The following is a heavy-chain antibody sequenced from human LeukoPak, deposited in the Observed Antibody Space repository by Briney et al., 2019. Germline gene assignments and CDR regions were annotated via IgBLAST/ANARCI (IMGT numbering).Heavy chain of an antibody. D-gene: IGHD6-19*01. CDR2: MNPNSGNT. Sequence: ASVKVSCKASGYTFTSCDINSVGQAGGQRLEWMGWMNPNSGNTGYGQSFQGRITMTRDISIGTAYMELSNLTSEDTAIYYCTRGSSGRRDNWGQGTLVTVSA. CDR1: GYTFTSCD. J-gene: IGHJ4*02. CDR3: TRGSSGRRDN. V-gene: IGHV1-8*01.